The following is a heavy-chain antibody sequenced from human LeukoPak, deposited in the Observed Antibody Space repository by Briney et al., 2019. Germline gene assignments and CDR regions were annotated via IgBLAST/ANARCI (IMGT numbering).Heavy chain of an antibody. CDR2: ISSSGSII. CDR1: GFAFSDYE. D-gene: IGHD7-27*01. J-gene: IGHJ4*02. Sequence: GGSLRLSCASSGFAFSDYEMNWVRQAPGKGLEWVSYISSSGSIIYYADSVKGRFTISRDNAKRSLFLQMNSLRVEDTAIYYCARTMWGFDYWGQGTLVTVSS. V-gene: IGHV3-48*03. CDR3: ARTMWGFDY.